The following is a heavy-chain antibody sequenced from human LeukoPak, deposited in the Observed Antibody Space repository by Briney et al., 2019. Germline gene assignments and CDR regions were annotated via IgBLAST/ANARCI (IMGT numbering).Heavy chain of an antibody. J-gene: IGHJ4*02. CDR1: GYSFTSNY. CDR3: ARDQEAFDY. Sequence: ASVTVSCKASGYSFTSNYIHWVRQAPGQGLEWMGMIYPSDGSTSYAQKFQGRVTVTRDTFTSTVHMELSGLRSEDTAVYYCARDQEAFDYWGQGTLVTVSS. V-gene: IGHV1-46*01. CDR2: IYPSDGST.